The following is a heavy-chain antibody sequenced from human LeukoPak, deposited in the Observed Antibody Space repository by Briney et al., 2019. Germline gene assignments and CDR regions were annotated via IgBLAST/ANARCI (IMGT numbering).Heavy chain of an antibody. V-gene: IGHV1-24*01. CDR2: FDPEDGET. CDR1: GYTLTELS. CDR3: AGATYTSSWPLGY. Sequence: GASVKVSCKVSGYTLTELSMHWVRQAPGKGLEWMGGFDPEDGETIYAQKFQGRVTMTEDTSTDTAYMELSSLRTGDTAVYYCAGATYTSSWPLGYWGQGTLVTVSS. J-gene: IGHJ4*02. D-gene: IGHD6-13*01.